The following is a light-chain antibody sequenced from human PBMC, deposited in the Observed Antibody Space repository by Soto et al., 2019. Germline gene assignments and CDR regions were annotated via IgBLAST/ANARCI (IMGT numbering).Light chain of an antibody. CDR3: EQRSNWPPPLT. Sequence: EIVLTQSPATLSLSPGERATLSCRASQSVSSYLAWYQQKPGQAPRLLIYDASNRATGIPARFSGSGSGTDFNLAISSLEPEDFAVYYCEQRSNWPPPLTFGGGTKVDIK. V-gene: IGKV3-11*01. CDR1: QSVSSY. J-gene: IGKJ4*01. CDR2: DAS.